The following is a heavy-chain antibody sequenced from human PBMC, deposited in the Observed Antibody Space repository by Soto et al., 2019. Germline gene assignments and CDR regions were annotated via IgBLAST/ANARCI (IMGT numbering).Heavy chain of an antibody. V-gene: IGHV4-59*08. CDR1: GGSISSYY. CDR3: ARRAGYCSSTSCYTPYWFDY. CDR2: IYYSGST. J-gene: IGHJ4*02. Sequence: SETLSLTCTVSGGSISSYYWSWIRQPPGKGLEWIGYIYYSGSTSYNPSLKSRVTISVDTSKNQFSLKLSSVTAADTAVYYCARRAGYCSSTSCYTPYWFDYWGQGTLVTVSS. D-gene: IGHD2-2*02.